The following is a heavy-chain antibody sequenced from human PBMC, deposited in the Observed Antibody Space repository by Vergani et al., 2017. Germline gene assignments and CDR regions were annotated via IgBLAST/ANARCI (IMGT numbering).Heavy chain of an antibody. V-gene: IGHV4-59*01. J-gene: IGHJ6*02. CDR2: VHNSGTI. CDR1: GDSIITYY. Sequence: QVQLQQSGPGLVKPSETLSLTTTVTGDSIITYYWSWVRQSPGKGLEWIGYVHNSGTINYNPYLKSRVTISMDTSKNQFSLKMNSVTAADTAIYYCARGGFCSCGPCNTYIGPHTYYYFHDMDVWGQGTTVTVSS. CDR3: ARGGFCSCGPCNTYIGPHTYYYFHDMDV. D-gene: IGHD2-15*01.